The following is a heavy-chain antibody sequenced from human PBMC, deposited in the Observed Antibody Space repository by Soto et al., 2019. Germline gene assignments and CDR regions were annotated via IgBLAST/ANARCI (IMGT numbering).Heavy chain of an antibody. CDR2: IIPILGIA. J-gene: IGHJ6*02. Sequence: SVKVSCKASGGTFSRCSITWVRQAPGHGLEWIGRIIPILGIASYAQKFQGRVTITADESTSTAYMELSSLRSDDTAVYYCAREDRDRETGLVPAAIDGMDVWGQ. D-gene: IGHD2-2*01. V-gene: IGHV1-69*04. CDR1: GGTFSRCS. CDR3: AREDRDRETGLVPAAIDGMDV.